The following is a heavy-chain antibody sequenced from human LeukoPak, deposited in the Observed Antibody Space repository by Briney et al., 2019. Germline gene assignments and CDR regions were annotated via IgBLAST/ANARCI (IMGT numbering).Heavy chain of an antibody. CDR3: ARGAYSSGWAYFDH. Sequence: GGSLRLSCAASGFTFSDYSMNWVRQATGKGLEWVSYISFSVNTKYYGDSVKGRFTISRDNAKNSLYLHMDSLRAEDTAVYYCARGAYSSGWAYFDHWGQGTLLTVSS. J-gene: IGHJ4*02. CDR1: GFTFSDYS. D-gene: IGHD6-19*01. CDR2: ISFSVNTK. V-gene: IGHV3-48*04.